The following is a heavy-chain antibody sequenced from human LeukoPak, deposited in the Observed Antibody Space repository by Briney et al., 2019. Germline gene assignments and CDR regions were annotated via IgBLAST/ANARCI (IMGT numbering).Heavy chain of an antibody. CDR2: ISYSGLT. CDR1: GGSISSYY. Sequence: SETLALTCTVSGGSISSYYWSWFRLPQGKGLEWIGQISYSGLTKFHPALKSRVIISVDTSKNQISVNLRSVTAADTAFYYCARHRAIAGPFDLWGQGTLVTVSS. V-gene: IGHV4-59*08. D-gene: IGHD6-19*01. CDR3: ARHRAIAGPFDL. J-gene: IGHJ4*02.